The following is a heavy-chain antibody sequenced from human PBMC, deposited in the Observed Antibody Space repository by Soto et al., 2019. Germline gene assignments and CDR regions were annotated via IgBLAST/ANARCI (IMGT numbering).Heavy chain of an antibody. CDR3: TRISIAVAAHLGDYFDY. CDR1: GFTFSGSA. D-gene: IGHD6-19*01. J-gene: IGHJ4*02. Sequence: EVQLVESGGGLVQPGGSLKLSCAASGFTFSGSAMHWVRQASGKGLEWVGRIRSKANSYATAYAASVKGRFTIFRDDSKNTAYLQMNSLKTEDTAVYYCTRISIAVAAHLGDYFDYWGQGTLVTVSS. V-gene: IGHV3-73*02. CDR2: IRSKANSYAT.